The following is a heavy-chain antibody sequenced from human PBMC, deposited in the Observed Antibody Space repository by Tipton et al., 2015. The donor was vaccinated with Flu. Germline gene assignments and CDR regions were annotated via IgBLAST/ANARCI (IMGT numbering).Heavy chain of an antibody. Sequence: QLVQSGAEVKKPGESLKISCKGSGYIFSNYWIVWVRQMPGKGLEWMGGIYPGHPATRYGPSFQGQVTISADESINTAFLQWCTLMASDPSMYYCARWAIPMYSDYRVYFYPAMDFWGQGTTVPVSS. CDR2: IYPGHPAT. CDR3: ARWAIPMYSDYRVYFYPAMDF. J-gene: IGHJ6*02. D-gene: IGHD5-12*01. CDR1: GYIFSNYW. V-gene: IGHV5-51*01.